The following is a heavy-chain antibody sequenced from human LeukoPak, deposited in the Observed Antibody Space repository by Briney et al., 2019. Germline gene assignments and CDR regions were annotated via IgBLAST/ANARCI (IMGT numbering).Heavy chain of an antibody. V-gene: IGHV1-3*01. CDR2: INAGNGNT. CDR3: ARLGAAAGIDAGGY. CDR1: GYTFTSYA. Sequence: VASVKVSCKASGYTFTSYAMHWVRQAPGQRLEWMGWINAGNGNTKYSQKFQGRVTITRDTSASTAYMELSSLRSEDTAVYYCARLGAAAGIDAGGYWGQGTLVTVSS. J-gene: IGHJ4*02. D-gene: IGHD6-13*01.